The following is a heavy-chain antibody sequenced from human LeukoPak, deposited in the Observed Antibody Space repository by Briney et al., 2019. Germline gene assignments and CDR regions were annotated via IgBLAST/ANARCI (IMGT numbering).Heavy chain of an antibody. D-gene: IGHD3-22*01. Sequence: PSETLSLTCTVSGGSISTYYWSWIRQPPGKGLEWIGYIYYSGNTNCNPALKSRVSMSVDTSKNQFSLKLTSVTAADTAVYYCARDKGEYHDSSGYLDYWGQGTLVTVSS. V-gene: IGHV4-59*01. J-gene: IGHJ4*02. CDR3: ARDKGEYHDSSGYLDY. CDR2: IYYSGNT. CDR1: GGSISTYY.